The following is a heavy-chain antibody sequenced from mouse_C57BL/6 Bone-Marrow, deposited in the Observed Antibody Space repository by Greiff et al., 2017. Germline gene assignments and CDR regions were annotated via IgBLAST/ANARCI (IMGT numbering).Heavy chain of an antibody. V-gene: IGHV1-81*01. J-gene: IGHJ4*01. CDR1: GYTFTSYG. CDR3: ARWGYCYYYAMDY. D-gene: IGHD2-3*01. CDR2: IYPRSGNT. Sequence: QVQLQQSGAELARPGASVKLSCKASGYTFTSYGISWVKQRTGQGLEWIGEIYPRSGNTYYNEKLKGKATLTADKSSSTAYMELRSLTSEDSAVYFCARWGYCYYYAMDYWGQGTSVTVSS.